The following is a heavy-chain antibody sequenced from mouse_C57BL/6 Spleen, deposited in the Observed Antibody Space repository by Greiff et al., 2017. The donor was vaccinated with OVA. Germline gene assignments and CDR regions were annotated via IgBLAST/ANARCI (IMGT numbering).Heavy chain of an antibody. V-gene: IGHV1-54*01. CDR3: ARWWNYYDDY. CDR2: INPGSGGT. D-gene: IGHD1-1*02. J-gene: IGHJ2*01. CDR1: GYAFTNYL. Sequence: VKLVESGAELVRPGTSVKVSCKASGYAFTNYLIGWVKQRPGQGLEWIGVINPGSGGTNYNEKLKGKATLTAENDSSTAYMQLSRRTSEYSAFYFCARWWNYYDDYWGQGTTLTVSS.